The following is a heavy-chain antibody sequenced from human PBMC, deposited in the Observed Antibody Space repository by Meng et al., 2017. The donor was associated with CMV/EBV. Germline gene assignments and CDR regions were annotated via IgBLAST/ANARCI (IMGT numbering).Heavy chain of an antibody. CDR3: ARDFSHTAMVSRGSGY. V-gene: IGHV1-2*02. J-gene: IGHJ4*02. CDR1: STFTGYY. CDR2: INPNSGGT. Sequence: STFTGYYMHWVRQAPGQGLEWMGWINPNSGGTNYAQKFQGRVTMTRDTSISTAYMELSRLRSDDTAVYYCARDFSHTAMVSRGSGYWGQGTLVTVSS. D-gene: IGHD5-18*01.